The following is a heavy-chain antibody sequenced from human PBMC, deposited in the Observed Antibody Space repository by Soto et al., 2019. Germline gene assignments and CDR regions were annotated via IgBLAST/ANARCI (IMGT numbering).Heavy chain of an antibody. J-gene: IGHJ4*02. CDR1: GYTFTSYG. D-gene: IGHD4-17*01. Sequence: GASVKVSCKASGYTFTSYGISWVRQAPGQGLEWMGWISAYNGNTNYAQKLQGRVTMTTDTSTSTAYMELRSLRSDDTAVYYCARGDDYGDYYVTPKFDYWGQGTLVTVSS. CDR3: ARGDDYGDYYVTPKFDY. V-gene: IGHV1-18*01. CDR2: ISAYNGNT.